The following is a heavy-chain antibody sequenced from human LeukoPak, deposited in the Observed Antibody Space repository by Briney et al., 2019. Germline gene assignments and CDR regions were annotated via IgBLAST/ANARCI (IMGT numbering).Heavy chain of an antibody. CDR2: IYYSGST. D-gene: IGHD3-3*01. J-gene: IGHJ3*02. Sequence: SETLSLTCTVSGGSISSYYWSWIRQPPGKGLEWIGYIYYSGSTYYNPSLKSRVTTSVDTSKNQFSLKLSSVTAADTAVYYCARRPTYYDFWSGLGAFDIWGQGTMVTVSS. CDR3: ARRPTYYDFWSGLGAFDI. V-gene: IGHV4-59*08. CDR1: GGSISSYY.